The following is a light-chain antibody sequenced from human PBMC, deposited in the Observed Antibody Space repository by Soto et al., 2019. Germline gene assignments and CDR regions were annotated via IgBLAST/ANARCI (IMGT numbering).Light chain of an antibody. CDR2: GAS. CDR3: QQYGSSPLIT. CDR1: QCVSSSY. Sequence: EIVLTQSPGTLSLSPGERATLSCRASQCVSSSYLAWYQQKPGQASRLLIYGASSRATGIPDRFSGSGSGTDFTLTISRLEPEDFAVYYCQQYGSSPLITVGPGTKVDIK. J-gene: IGKJ3*01. V-gene: IGKV3-20*01.